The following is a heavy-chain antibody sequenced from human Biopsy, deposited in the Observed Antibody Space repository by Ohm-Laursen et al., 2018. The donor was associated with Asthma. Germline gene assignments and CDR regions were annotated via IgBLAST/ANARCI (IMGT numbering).Heavy chain of an antibody. D-gene: IGHD1-1*01. J-gene: IGHJ3*02. Sequence: SLRLSCAAFGFSFSHFAIHWVRQAPGKGLEWVGVISKDASTQDYADSVKGRFTMARDNSKNTLDLQMNSLREEDTAVYYCVRDGTDDAFEIWGQGTVVSVSS. V-gene: IGHV3-30*01. CDR3: VRDGTDDAFEI. CDR2: ISKDASTQ. CDR1: GFSFSHFA.